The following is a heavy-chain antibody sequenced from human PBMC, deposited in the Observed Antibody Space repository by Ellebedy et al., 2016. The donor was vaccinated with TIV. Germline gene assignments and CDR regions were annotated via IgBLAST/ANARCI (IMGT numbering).Heavy chain of an antibody. D-gene: IGHD7-27*01. CDR1: GFTFSSYW. Sequence: GESLKISCAASGFTFSSYWMHWVRQAPGKGLVWVSRINSDGSSTSYADSVKGRFTISRDNAKNTLYLKMNSLRAEDTAVYYCARDHPLGIENFDYWGQGTLVTVSS. J-gene: IGHJ4*02. V-gene: IGHV3-74*01. CDR3: ARDHPLGIENFDY. CDR2: INSDGSST.